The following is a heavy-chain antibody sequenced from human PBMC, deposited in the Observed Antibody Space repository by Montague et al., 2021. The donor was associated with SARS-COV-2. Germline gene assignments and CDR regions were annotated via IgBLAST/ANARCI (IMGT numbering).Heavy chain of an antibody. Sequence: SETLSLTCTVPGCWNRSSGHYRGWMHQPPGKGLEWVGSIYYSGSTYYNPSLKSRVTISVDTSKNQFSLKLSSVTAADTAVYYCARRSYDILTGYSIPNWFDPWGQGTLVTVSS. CDR2: IYYSGST. V-gene: IGHV4-39*01. J-gene: IGHJ5*02. CDR1: GCWNRSSGHY. D-gene: IGHD3-9*01. CDR3: ARRSYDILTGYSIPNWFDP.